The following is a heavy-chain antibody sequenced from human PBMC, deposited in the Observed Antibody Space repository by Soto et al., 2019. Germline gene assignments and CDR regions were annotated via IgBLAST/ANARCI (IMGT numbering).Heavy chain of an antibody. V-gene: IGHV2-5*01. CDR3: ARRHTYSYGHYYDYGMDV. D-gene: IGHD5-18*01. Sequence: QITLKESGPTLVKPTQTLTLTCTFSGFSLSTSGVGVGWIRQPPGKALEWLALIYWNDDKRYSPSLKSRLTITKDTYKNQVVLTMTNMDPVDTATYYCARRHTYSYGHYYDYGMDVWGQGTTVTVSS. J-gene: IGHJ6*02. CDR2: IYWNDDK. CDR1: GFSLSTSGVG.